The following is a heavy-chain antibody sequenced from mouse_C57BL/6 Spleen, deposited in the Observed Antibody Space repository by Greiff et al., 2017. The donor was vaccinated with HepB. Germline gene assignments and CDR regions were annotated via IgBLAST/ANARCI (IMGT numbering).Heavy chain of an antibody. CDR3: ASTGTWGFAY. Sequence: EVNVVESGGDLVKPGGSLKLSCAASGFTFSSYGMSWVRQTPDKRLEWVATISSGGSYTYYPDSVKGRFTISRDNAKNTLYLQMSSLKSEDTAMYYCASTGTWGFAYWGQGTLVTVSA. CDR2: ISSGGSYT. V-gene: IGHV5-6*01. CDR1: GFTFSSYG. J-gene: IGHJ3*01. D-gene: IGHD4-1*02.